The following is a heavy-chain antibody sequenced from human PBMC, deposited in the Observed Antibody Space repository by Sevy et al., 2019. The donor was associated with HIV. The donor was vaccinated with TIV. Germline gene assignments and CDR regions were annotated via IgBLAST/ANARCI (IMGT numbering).Heavy chain of an antibody. CDR3: AREGLRQYYYGMDV. D-gene: IGHD4-17*01. CDR1: GDSISSNSAA. V-gene: IGHV6-1*01. J-gene: IGHJ6*02. CDR2: TYYRSKWYN. Sequence: SQTLSLTCAISGDSISSNSAAWNWIRQSPSRGLEWLGRTYYRSKWYNEYAVSVKSRITINPDTSKNQFSLQLNSVTPEDTAVYYCAREGLRQYYYGMDVWGQGTTVTVSS.